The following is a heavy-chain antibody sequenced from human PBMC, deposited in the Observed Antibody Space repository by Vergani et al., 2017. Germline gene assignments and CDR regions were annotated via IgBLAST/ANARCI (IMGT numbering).Heavy chain of an antibody. CDR1: GGSISSGGYY. J-gene: IGHJ6*02. CDR3: ARAARTHYYYYGMDV. Sequence: QVQLQGSGPGLVKPSQTLSLTCTVSGGSISSGGYYWSWIRQHPGKGLEWIGYIYYSGSTNYNPSLKSRVTISVDTSKNQFSLKLSAVTAADTAVYYCARAARTHYYYYGMDVCGQGTTVTVSS. CDR2: IYYSGST. D-gene: IGHD6-6*01. V-gene: IGHV4-31*03.